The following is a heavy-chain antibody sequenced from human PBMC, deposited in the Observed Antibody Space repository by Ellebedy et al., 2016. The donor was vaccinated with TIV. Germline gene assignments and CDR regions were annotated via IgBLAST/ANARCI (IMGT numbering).Heavy chain of an antibody. CDR3: ARDTPLPGQSFDS. CDR1: GFTLGDYW. Sequence: GESLKISXAASGFTLGDYWMDWVRQAPGKGLVWVSRISIDGSHTDYADSVKGRFTTSRDNAKNTLYLQMNSLRAEDTAVYYCARDTPLPGQSFDSWGQGTLVTVSS. D-gene: IGHD2-15*01. CDR2: ISIDGSHT. J-gene: IGHJ4*02. V-gene: IGHV3-74*01.